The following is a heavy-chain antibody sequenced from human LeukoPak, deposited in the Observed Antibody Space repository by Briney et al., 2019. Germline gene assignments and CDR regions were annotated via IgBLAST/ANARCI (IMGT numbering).Heavy chain of an antibody. CDR3: AKDMGDADYVVDY. Sequence: GGSLRLSCAASGFTFNTYGMHWVRQAPGKGLEWVAVISYDGSNEYYADSVKGRFTISRDNSKNTLYLQMDSLRVEDTVVYFCAKDMGDADYVVDYWGQGTLVTVSS. V-gene: IGHV3-30*18. D-gene: IGHD4-17*01. J-gene: IGHJ4*02. CDR2: ISYDGSNE. CDR1: GFTFNTYG.